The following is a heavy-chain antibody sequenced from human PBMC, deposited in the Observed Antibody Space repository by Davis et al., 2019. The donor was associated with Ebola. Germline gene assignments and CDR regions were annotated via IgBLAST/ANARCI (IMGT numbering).Heavy chain of an antibody. V-gene: IGHV3-23*01. Sequence: PGGSLRLSCAVSGFTFSSYAMSWVRQAPGKGLEWVSAISGSGGSTYYADSVKGRFTISRDNAKNSLYLQMNSLRAEDTAVYYCARVGGIKGDVWGQGTTVTVSS. CDR2: ISGSGGST. J-gene: IGHJ6*02. CDR3: ARVGGIKGDV. D-gene: IGHD3-10*01. CDR1: GFTFSSYA.